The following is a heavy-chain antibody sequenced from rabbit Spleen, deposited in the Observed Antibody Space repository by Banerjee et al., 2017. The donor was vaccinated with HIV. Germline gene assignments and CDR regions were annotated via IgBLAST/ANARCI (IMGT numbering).Heavy chain of an antibody. CDR2: IYGGSSGST. Sequence: QEQLEESGGGLAKPEGSLTLTCTASGFSFSSYYYMCWVRQAPGKGLEWIACIYGGSSGSTYFATWAKGRFTISKTSSTTVTLQMTSLTAADTATYFCARHVSSSYYEAKLWGPGTLVTVS. J-gene: IGHJ4*01. CDR1: GFSFSSYYY. D-gene: IGHD1-1*01. CDR3: ARHVSSSYYEAKL. V-gene: IGHV1S45*01.